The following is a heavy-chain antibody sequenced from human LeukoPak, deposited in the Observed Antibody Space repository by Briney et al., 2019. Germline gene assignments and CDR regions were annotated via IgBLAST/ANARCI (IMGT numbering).Heavy chain of an antibody. CDR3: ARGPGTTENWFDP. CDR2: IIPIFGTA. CDR1: GGTFSSYT. V-gene: IGHV1-69*05. J-gene: IGHJ5*02. Sequence: SVKVSCKASGGTFSSYTISWVRQAPGQGLEWMGRIIPIFGTANYAQKFQGRVTITTDESTSTAYMELSSLRSEDTAVYYCARGPGTTENWFDPWGQGTLVTVSS. D-gene: IGHD1-7*01.